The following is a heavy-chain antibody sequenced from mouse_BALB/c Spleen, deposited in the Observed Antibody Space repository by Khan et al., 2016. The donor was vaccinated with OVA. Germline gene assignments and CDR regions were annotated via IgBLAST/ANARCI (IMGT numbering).Heavy chain of an antibody. CDR3: AISYYGSHCYFDV. J-gene: IGHJ1*01. CDR1: GYTFISYY. Sequence: QVQLQQSGPELVKPGASVKMSCKASGYTFISYYIHWMKQRPGQGLEWIGWIYPVDGRTKYNEKFKGKTTLTADKSSSTAYMLLSSLTSEDSAIYFYAISYYGSHCYFDVWGAGTTVTVSS. D-gene: IGHD1-1*01. CDR2: IYPVDGRT. V-gene: IGHV1S56*01.